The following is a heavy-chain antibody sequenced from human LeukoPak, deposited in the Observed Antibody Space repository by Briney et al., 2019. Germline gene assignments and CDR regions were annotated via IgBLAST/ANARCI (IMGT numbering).Heavy chain of an antibody. D-gene: IGHD2-15*01. CDR1: GYTFTSYW. CDR3: ARRLGYCSGGSCYGYYFDY. J-gene: IGHJ4*02. V-gene: IGHV5-51*01. CDR2: IYPGDSDT. Sequence: GESLKISCKGSGYTFTSYWIGWVRQMPGKGLEWMGIIYPGDSDTRYSPSFQGQVTISADKSISTAYLQWSSLKASDTAMYYCARRLGYCSGGSCYGYYFDYWGQGTLVTVSS.